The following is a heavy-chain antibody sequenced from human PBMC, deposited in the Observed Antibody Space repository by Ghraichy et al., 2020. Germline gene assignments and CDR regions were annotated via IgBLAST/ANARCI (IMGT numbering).Heavy chain of an antibody. CDR3: ASGLMPVITGAPLVH. Sequence: SVKVSCQASGDTLTRSSINWVRQAPAQGLEWMGTIIPIIGKLDLAQRFQGRVSITADKSTNTVYMELSSLRFDDTATYYCASGLMPVITGAPLVHWGQGSLVTVSS. J-gene: IGHJ4*02. CDR2: IIPIIGKL. V-gene: IGHV1-69*02. CDR1: GDTLTRSS. D-gene: IGHD3-16*01.